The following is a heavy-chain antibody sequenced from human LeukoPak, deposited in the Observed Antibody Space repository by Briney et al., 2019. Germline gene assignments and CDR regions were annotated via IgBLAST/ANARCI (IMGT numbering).Heavy chain of an antibody. CDR2: INPNSGGT. Sequence: GASVKVSCTASVYTFTGYYMYWVRKAPRQGLEWMGWINPNSGGTNFAQKFQGRVTMTRDTSISTAYMELSRLRSDETAVYYCVRDDPYSSPGLWWGQGTLVTVSS. CDR3: VRDDPYSSPGLW. J-gene: IGHJ4*02. CDR1: VYTFTGYY. V-gene: IGHV1-2*02. D-gene: IGHD4-11*01.